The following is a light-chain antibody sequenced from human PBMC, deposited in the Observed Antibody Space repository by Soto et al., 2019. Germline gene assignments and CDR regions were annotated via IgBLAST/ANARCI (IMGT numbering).Light chain of an antibody. Sequence: QSVLTQPASVSGSPGQSITISCTGVSGDVGNYNLVSWYQQHPAKAPKLIIYEDDQPPSGVSNRFSGSKSGDTAALTISGLQSEDDASYLFWLYPRSSPVFGGGTQLTVL. CDR1: SGDVGNYNL. V-gene: IGLV2-23*01. CDR2: EDD. J-gene: IGLJ7*01. CDR3: WLYPRSSPV.